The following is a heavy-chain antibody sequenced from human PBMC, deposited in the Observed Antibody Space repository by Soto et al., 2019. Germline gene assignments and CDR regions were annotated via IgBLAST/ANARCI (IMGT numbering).Heavy chain of an antibody. CDR2: IYYSGST. CDR3: ARHREYQLPASDYYYYYYMDV. J-gene: IGHJ6*03. CDR1: GGSISSSSYY. Sequence: SETLSLTCTVSGGSISSSSYYWGWIRQPPGKGLEWIGSIYYSGSTYYNPSLKSRVTISVDTSKNQFSLKLSSVTAADTAVYYCARHREYQLPASDYYYYYYMDVWGKGTTVTVSS. V-gene: IGHV4-39*01. D-gene: IGHD2-2*01.